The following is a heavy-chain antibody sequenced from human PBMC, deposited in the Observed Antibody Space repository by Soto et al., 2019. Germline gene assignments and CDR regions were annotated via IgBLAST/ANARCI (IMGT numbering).Heavy chain of an antibody. CDR1: GFTFGHYS. J-gene: IGHJ6*02. V-gene: IGHV3-48*02. Sequence: EVQLVESGGGLIQRGGSLRLSCAASGFTFGHYSMNWVRQAPGKGPEWVSYISSDNRTINYADSVKDRFIITRDNAKKSLYLQMHSLRDEDAAVYYCAREGWPLLQSGMDVWGQGTTVTVSS. CDR2: ISSDNRTI. CDR3: AREGWPLLQSGMDV. D-gene: IGHD2-15*01.